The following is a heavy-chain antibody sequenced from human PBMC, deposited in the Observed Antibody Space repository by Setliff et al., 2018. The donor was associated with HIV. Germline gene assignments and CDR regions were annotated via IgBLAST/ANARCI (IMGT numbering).Heavy chain of an antibody. CDR2: ISGSGSRT. J-gene: IGHJ4*02. V-gene: IGHV3-48*03. Sequence: QPGGSLRLSCEGSGFTFSNYEFNWVRQAPGKGLEWVPYISGSGSRTFYLDSVKGRFTISRDNARNSVYLQMNSLRGEDTAVYYCARGNTMVTDFDYWGQGTLVTVSS. CDR1: GFTFSNYE. D-gene: IGHD3-10*01. CDR3: ARGNTMVTDFDY.